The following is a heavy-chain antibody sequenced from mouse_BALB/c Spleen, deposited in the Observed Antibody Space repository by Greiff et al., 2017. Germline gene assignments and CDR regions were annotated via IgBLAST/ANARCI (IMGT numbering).Heavy chain of an antibody. CDR2: ISSGSSTI. J-gene: IGHJ1*01. CDR1: GFTFSSFG. D-gene: IGHD1-1*01. Sequence: DVQLVESGGGLVQPGGSRKLSCAASGFTFSSFGMHWVRQAPEKGLEWVAYISSGSSTIYYADTVKGRFTISRDNPKNTLFLQMTSLRSEDTAMYYCARPLYGSSYWYFDVWGAGTTVTVSS. CDR3: ARPLYGSSYWYFDV. V-gene: IGHV5-17*02.